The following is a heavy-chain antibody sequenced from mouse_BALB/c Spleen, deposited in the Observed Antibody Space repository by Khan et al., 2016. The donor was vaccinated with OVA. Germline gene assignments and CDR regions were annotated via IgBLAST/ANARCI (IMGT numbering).Heavy chain of an antibody. V-gene: IGHV9-3*02. CDR1: GYTFTNYG. Sequence: QMQLVQSGPELKKPGETVKISCKASGYTFTNYGINWVKQAPGKGLKWMGWINTNTGEPTYAEEFKGRFAFSLETSASTAYLQLNNLKNEDTATDFCARGNYYGSNSWFAYWGQGTLVTVSA. CDR3: ARGNYYGSNSWFAY. J-gene: IGHJ3*01. D-gene: IGHD1-1*01. CDR2: INTNTGEP.